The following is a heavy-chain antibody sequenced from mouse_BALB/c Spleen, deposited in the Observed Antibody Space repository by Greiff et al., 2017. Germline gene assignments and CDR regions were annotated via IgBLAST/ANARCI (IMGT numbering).Heavy chain of an antibody. CDR2: ISNLAYSI. D-gene: IGHD1-1*01. CDR3: ARFPTYYGSSYWYFDV. J-gene: IGHJ1*01. CDR1: GFTFSDYG. V-gene: IGHV5-15*02. Sequence: EVNVVESGGGLVQPGGSRKLSCAASGFTFSDYGMAWVRQAPGKGPEWVAFISNLAYSIYYADTVTGRFTISRENAKNTLYLEMSSLRSEDTAMYYCARFPTYYGSSYWYFDVWGAGTTVTVSS.